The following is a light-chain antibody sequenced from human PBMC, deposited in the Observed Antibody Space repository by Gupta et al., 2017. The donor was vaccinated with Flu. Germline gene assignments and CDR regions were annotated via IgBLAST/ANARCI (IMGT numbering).Light chain of an antibody. V-gene: IGKV3-20*01. CDR3: QQYASSPET. CDR1: QSVSSSY. J-gene: IGKJ1*01. Sequence: EIVLRQPAATLSLSPGERATLSCRASQSVSSSYLAWYQQKPGQAPRLLIYGASGRATGIPDRFSGSGSGTDFTLTISRLEPEDFAVYYCQQYASSPETFGQGTKVEIK. CDR2: GAS.